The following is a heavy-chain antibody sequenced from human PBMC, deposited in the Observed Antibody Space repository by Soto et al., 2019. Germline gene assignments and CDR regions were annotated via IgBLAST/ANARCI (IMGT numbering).Heavy chain of an antibody. V-gene: IGHV1-18*04. CDR2: ISAYNGNT. D-gene: IGHD2-2*02. Sequence: ASVKVSCKASGYTFTSYCISWVRQAPGQGLEWMGWISAYNGNTNYAQKLQVRVTMTTDTSTSTAYMELRSLRSDDTAVYYCARDHCSSTSCYTAVDYWGQGTLVTVSS. J-gene: IGHJ4*02. CDR1: GYTFTSYC. CDR3: ARDHCSSTSCYTAVDY.